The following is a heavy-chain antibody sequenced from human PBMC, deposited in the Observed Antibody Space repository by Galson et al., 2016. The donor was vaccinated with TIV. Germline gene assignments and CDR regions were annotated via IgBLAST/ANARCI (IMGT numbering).Heavy chain of an antibody. D-gene: IGHD2/OR15-2a*01. J-gene: IGHJ6*02. CDR2: ISHSGVA. CDR3: ARDHPLSTVFIAYPGKPYHGLDV. Sequence: RQPPGKGLEWIGSISHSGVAHYRPSLMSRVTMSVDTSKNQFSLKLISVTAADTAVYYCARDHPLSTVFIAYPGKPYHGLDVWGQGTAVTVSS. V-gene: IGHV4-38-2*02.